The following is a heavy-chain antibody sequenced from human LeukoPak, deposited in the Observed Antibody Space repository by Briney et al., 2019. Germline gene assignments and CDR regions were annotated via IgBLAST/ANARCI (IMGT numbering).Heavy chain of an antibody. Sequence: ASVKVACKVSGYTLTVLSMHWVRQAPGKGLEWMGGFDPEDGETFYAQKFQGRVTMTEDTSTDTAYMELSSLRSEDTAVYYCATVDSMVRGVLSYFDHWGQGTLVTVSS. J-gene: IGHJ4*02. D-gene: IGHD3-10*01. V-gene: IGHV1-24*01. CDR2: FDPEDGET. CDR1: GYTLTVLS. CDR3: ATVDSMVRGVLSYFDH.